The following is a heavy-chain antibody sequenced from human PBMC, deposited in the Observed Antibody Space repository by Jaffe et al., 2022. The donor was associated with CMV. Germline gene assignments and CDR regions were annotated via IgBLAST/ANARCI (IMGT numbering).Heavy chain of an antibody. Sequence: EVQLVGSGGGLVTPGVSLRISCVASGFTFSSYSMTWVRQAPGKGLEWVASISSVSTFIYYADSVKGRFTISRDNARNSVYLQMNGLRADDTAVYYCARDPGNWIYYYFYMDVWGKGATVTVSS. J-gene: IGHJ6*04. D-gene: IGHD3-3*01. CDR1: GFTFSSYS. CDR3: ARDPGNWIYYYFYMDV. CDR2: ISSVSTFI. V-gene: IGHV3-21*02.